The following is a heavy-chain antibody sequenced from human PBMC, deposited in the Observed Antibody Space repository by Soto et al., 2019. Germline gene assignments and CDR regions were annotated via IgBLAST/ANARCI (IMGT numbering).Heavy chain of an antibody. J-gene: IGHJ4*02. Sequence: QVQLQESGPGLVKPSGTLSLTCAVSGDSISTNNWWSWVRQPPGKGLEWIGEIYHSGSTNYSPSPRRRPSISVDKSRHQFSLTLSSGTAADTAVSHCARSGYDAGYWGQGTLVTVAS. CDR1: GDSISTNNW. CDR3: ARSGYDAGY. CDR2: IYHSGST. V-gene: IGHV4-4*02. D-gene: IGHD3-16*01.